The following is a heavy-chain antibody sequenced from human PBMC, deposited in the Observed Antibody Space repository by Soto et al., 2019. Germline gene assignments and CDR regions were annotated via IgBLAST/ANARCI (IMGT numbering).Heavy chain of an antibody. CDR3: ARDSVTRVSSDIPGMDV. CDR1: GFDFSTYA. CDR2: IGEGGVSR. Sequence: EVRLLESGGGLVQPGGSLRLSCVACGFDFSTYAMSWIRQAPGKGLEWVSVIGEGGVSRVYADAVKGRFTISRDNSKNTLYLQMTSLRVDDTAMYYCARDSVTRVSSDIPGMDVWGQGTTVSVSS. D-gene: IGHD3-10*01. J-gene: IGHJ6*02. V-gene: IGHV3-23*01.